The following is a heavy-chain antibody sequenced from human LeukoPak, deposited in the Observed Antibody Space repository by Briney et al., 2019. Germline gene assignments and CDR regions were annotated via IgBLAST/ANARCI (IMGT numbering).Heavy chain of an antibody. Sequence: SGPSLVNPSETLSLTCTVSGGAISSYYWSWIRQPPGKGLEVVGYLYYSGSTNYNPSLKSRVTISVDTSKNQFSLKLSSVTAADTAVYYCARGYCSGGSCYGVDYWGQGTLVTVSS. CDR2: LYYSGST. D-gene: IGHD2-15*01. V-gene: IGHV4-59*01. CDR3: ARGYCSGGSCYGVDY. J-gene: IGHJ4*02. CDR1: GGAISSYY.